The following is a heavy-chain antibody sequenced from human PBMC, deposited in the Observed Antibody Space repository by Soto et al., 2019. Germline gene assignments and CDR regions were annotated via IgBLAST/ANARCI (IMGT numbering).Heavy chain of an antibody. CDR2: ICNSGST. CDR3: ARSSGYQDDFDY. J-gene: IGHJ4*02. V-gene: IGHV4-59*01. CDR1: GGSIRSYC. Sequence: TLSLTCTVSGGSIRSYCWSWFRQPPGKGLEWIGCICNSGSTNYNPSLKSRVTISVDTPKNQFSLQLSSVTAADTALYYCARSSGYQDDFDYWGQGTLVTVSS. D-gene: IGHD5-12*01.